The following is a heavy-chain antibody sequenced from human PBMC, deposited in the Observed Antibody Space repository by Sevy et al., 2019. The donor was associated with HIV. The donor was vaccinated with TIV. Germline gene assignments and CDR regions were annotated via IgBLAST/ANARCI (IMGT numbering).Heavy chain of an antibody. CDR1: GGTFSSYA. J-gene: IGHJ5*02. CDR2: IIPIFGTA. Sequence: ASVKVSCKASGGTFSSYAISWVRQAPGQGLEWMGGIIPIFGTANYAQKFQGRVTITADESTSTAYMELSSLRSEDTAVYYCAPLGYCSGGSCYGWFDPWGQGTLVTVSS. V-gene: IGHV1-69*13. CDR3: APLGYCSGGSCYGWFDP. D-gene: IGHD2-15*01.